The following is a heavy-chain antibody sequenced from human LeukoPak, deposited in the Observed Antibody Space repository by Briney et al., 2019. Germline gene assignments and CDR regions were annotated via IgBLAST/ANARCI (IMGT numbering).Heavy chain of an antibody. J-gene: IGHJ6*02. CDR1: GFTFSSYS. CDR3: ARGGGLDV. V-gene: IGHV3-21*04. Sequence: PGGSLRLSCAASGFTFSSYSMNWVRQAPGKGLEWVSSISSSSSYIYYADSVKGRFTISSDNAKNSLYLQMSNLRAEDTAVYFCARGGGLDVWGQGATVTVSS. CDR2: ISSSSSYI. D-gene: IGHD3-16*01.